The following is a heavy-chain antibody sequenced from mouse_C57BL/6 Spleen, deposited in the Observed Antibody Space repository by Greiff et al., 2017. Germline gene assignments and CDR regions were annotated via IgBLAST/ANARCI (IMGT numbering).Heavy chain of an antibody. J-gene: IGHJ2*01. Sequence: EVKLVESEGGLVQPGSSMKLSCTASGFTFSDYYMAWVRQVPEKGLEWVANINYDGSSTYYLDSLKSRFIISRDNAKNILYLQMSSLKSEDTATYYCARDGRVGYYFDYWGQGTTLTVSS. CDR3: ARDGRVGYYFDY. CDR2: INYDGSST. CDR1: GFTFSDYY. D-gene: IGHD1-1*01. V-gene: IGHV5-16*01.